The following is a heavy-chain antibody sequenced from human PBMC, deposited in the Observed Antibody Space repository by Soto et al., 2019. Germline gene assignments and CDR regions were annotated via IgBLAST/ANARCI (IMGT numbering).Heavy chain of an antibody. J-gene: IGHJ1*01. D-gene: IGHD6-13*01. CDR2: INWNSGSI. V-gene: IGHV3-9*01. CDR1: RFPFDDYA. Sequence: SLGLSCASSRFPFDDYAMHWFRQIPGKGLEWVSGINWNSGSIGYGDSVKGRFAISRDNAKNSLHLQMNSLSAEDTAFYYCVKDESINWYSGHFRHWGQGTLVTVSS. CDR3: VKDESINWYSGHFRH.